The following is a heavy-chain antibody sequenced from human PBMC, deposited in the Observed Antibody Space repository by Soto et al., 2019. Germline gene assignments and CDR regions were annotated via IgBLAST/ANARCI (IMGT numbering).Heavy chain of an antibody. CDR3: ARHPERIAQIGWFDP. J-gene: IGHJ5*02. CDR2: ISSSSSTI. Sequence: GGSLRLSCAASGFTLSSYSMNWVRQAPGKGLEWVSYISSSSSTIYYADSVKGRFTISRDNAKNSLYLQMNSLRAEDTAVYYCARHPERIAQIGWFDPWGQGTLVTVSS. V-gene: IGHV3-48*01. D-gene: IGHD6-13*01. CDR1: GFTLSSYS.